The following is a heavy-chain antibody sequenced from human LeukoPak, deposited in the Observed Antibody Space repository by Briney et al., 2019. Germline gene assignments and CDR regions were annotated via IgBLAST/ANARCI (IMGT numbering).Heavy chain of an antibody. CDR1: GYTFTGYY. CDR3: ARLYYYDSGGYKYNWFDP. D-gene: IGHD3-22*01. Sequence: ASVKVSCKASGYTFTGYYMHWVRQAPGQGLEWMGWINPNSGGTKYAQKFQGRVIMTRDTSISTDYMELSRLRSDDTAIYYCARLYYYDSGGYKYNWFDPWGQGTQVTVSS. J-gene: IGHJ5*02. CDR2: INPNSGGT. V-gene: IGHV1-2*02.